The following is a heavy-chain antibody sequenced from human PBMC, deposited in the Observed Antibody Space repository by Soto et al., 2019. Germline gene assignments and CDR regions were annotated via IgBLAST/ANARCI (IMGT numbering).Heavy chain of an antibody. CDR1: GFTFNSYA. Sequence: GGSLRLSCAASGFTFNSYAMGWVRQAPGKGLEWVSAISGSGGSTYYADSVKGRSTISRDNSRNTLYLQMNSLRAEDTAVYYCAKGTSYDFWSGHSDAFDIWGQGTMVTVSS. D-gene: IGHD3-3*01. V-gene: IGHV3-23*01. J-gene: IGHJ3*02. CDR2: ISGSGGST. CDR3: AKGTSYDFWSGHSDAFDI.